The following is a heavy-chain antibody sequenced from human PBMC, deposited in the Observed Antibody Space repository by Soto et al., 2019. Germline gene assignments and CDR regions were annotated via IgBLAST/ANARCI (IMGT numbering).Heavy chain of an antibody. D-gene: IGHD3-9*01. V-gene: IGHV4-34*01. Sequence: KASETLSLTCAVYGGSFSGYYWSWIRQPPGKGLEWIGEINHSGSTNYNPSLKSRVTISVDTSKNQFSLKLSSVTAADTAVYYRAREELRYFDWLLYKNWFDPWGQGTLVTVSS. CDR1: GGSFSGYY. CDR3: AREELRYFDWLLYKNWFDP. J-gene: IGHJ5*02. CDR2: INHSGST.